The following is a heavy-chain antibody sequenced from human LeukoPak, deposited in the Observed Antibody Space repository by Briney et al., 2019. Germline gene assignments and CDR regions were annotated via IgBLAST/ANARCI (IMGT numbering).Heavy chain of an antibody. V-gene: IGHV4-4*02. J-gene: IGHJ4*02. CDR3: ARADPNYYDSSGYYYLD. CDR2: IYHSGST. Sequence: PSETLSLTCAVSGGSISSSNWWSWVRQPPGKGLAWIGEIYHSGSTNYNPSLKSRVTISVDKSKNQFSLKLSSVTAADTAVYYCARADPNYYDSSGYYYLDWGQGTLVTVSS. CDR1: GGSISSSNW. D-gene: IGHD3-22*01.